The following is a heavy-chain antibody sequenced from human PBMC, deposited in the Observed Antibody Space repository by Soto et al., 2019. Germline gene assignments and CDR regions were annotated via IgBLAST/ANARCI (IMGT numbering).Heavy chain of an antibody. CDR3: AKEWRLVPAAYFDY. D-gene: IGHD2-2*01. CDR2: ISYDGSNK. J-gene: IGHJ4*02. V-gene: IGHV3-30*18. Sequence: QVQLVESGGGVVQPGRSLRLSCAASGFTFSSYGMHWVRQAPGKGLEWVAVISYDGSNKYYVDSVKGRFTISRDNSKNTLYLQMNSLRAEDTAVYYCAKEWRLVPAAYFDYLGQGTLVTVSS. CDR1: GFTFSSYG.